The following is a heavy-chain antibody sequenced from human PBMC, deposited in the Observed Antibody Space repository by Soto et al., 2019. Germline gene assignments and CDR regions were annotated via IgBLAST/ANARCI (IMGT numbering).Heavy chain of an antibody. D-gene: IGHD2-21*02. V-gene: IGHV3-48*02. J-gene: IGHJ4*02. CDR1: GFTFSSYS. CDR3: ASSYCGGDCYYSRTYFDY. CDR2: ISSSSSTI. Sequence: GESLKISCAASGFTFSSYSMNWVRQAPGKGLEWVSYISSSSSTIYYADSVKGRFTISRDNAKNSLYLQMNSLRDEDTAVYYCASSYCGGDCYYSRTYFDYWGQGTLVTVSS.